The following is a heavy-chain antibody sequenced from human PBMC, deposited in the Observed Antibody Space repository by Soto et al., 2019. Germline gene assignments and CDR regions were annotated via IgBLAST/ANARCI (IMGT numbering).Heavy chain of an antibody. CDR1: GGSIRNVY. CDR3: ARAHAPTLPFDS. V-gene: IGHV4-59*01. Sequence: NPSETLSLTCTVSGGSIRNVYWSWIRQAPGKGLEWIGFIFHSGNAKYNPSLKSRVTISVDTSKNQFSLSLDSVTAADTAVYFCARAHAPTLPFDSWGQGTLVTVSS. J-gene: IGHJ4*01. CDR2: IFHSGNA. D-gene: IGHD2-15*01.